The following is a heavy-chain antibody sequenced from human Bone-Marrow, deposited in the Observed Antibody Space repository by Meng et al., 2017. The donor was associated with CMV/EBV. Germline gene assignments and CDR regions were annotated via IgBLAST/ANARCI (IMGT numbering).Heavy chain of an antibody. J-gene: IGHJ4*02. CDR1: GFSVSNNY. Sequence: GGSLRLSCAPSGFSVSNNYMGWVRQAPGKGLEWVSDIYSGGDSYYADSVEGRFTISRDNSNNTLFRQMSRLRPDDTAVYYCARGYWRNGYPNWGQGTLVTVSS. D-gene: IGHD2-15*01. CDR2: IYSGGDS. CDR3: ARGYWRNGYPN. V-gene: IGHV3-66*02.